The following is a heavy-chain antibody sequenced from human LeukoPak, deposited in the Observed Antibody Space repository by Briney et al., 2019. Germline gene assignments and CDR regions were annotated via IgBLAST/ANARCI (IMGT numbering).Heavy chain of an antibody. D-gene: IGHD3-10*01. CDR3: VRDHYYAFVY. Sequence: GGSLRLSCAASGFTFMSYSMNWTRQAPGKGLEWVSYISSISGTINYADTVKGRFTISGDNARNSLFLQMNSLRAEDTAVYYCVRDHYYAFVYWGQGTLVTVSS. J-gene: IGHJ4*02. CDR1: GFTFMSYS. CDR2: ISSISGTI. V-gene: IGHV3-48*01.